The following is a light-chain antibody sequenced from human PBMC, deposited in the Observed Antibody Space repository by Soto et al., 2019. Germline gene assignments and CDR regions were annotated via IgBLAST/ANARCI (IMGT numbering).Light chain of an antibody. J-gene: IGKJ1*01. CDR3: QQYAGSPLT. CDR2: GAS. V-gene: IGKV3-20*01. CDR1: QRVSSSF. Sequence: EIVLTQSPGTLSLSPGERATLSCRASQRVSSSFLTWYQQQPGQAPRLLISGASSRATGIPDRFSGSGSGTDFTLTISRLEPDDFAVYDCQQYAGSPLTFGQGTKVEIK.